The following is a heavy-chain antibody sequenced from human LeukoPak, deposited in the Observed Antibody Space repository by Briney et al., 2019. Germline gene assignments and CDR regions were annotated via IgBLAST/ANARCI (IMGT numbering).Heavy chain of an antibody. CDR3: ARDRHGMAV. CDR2: IWYDGSNK. V-gene: IGHV3-33*01. J-gene: IGHJ6*02. Sequence: GRSLRLSCAASGFTFSSYGMHWVRQAPGKGLEWVAVIWYDGSNKYYGDSVKGRFTISRDNSKNTLYLQMNSLRAEDTAVYYCARDRHGMAVWGQGTTVVVSS. CDR1: GFTFSSYG.